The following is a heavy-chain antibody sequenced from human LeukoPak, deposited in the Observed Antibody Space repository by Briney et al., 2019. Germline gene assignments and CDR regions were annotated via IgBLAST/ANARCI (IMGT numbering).Heavy chain of an antibody. D-gene: IGHD2-15*01. CDR1: GFTFSSYS. Sequence: PGGSLRLSCAASGFTFSSYSMNWVRQAPGKGLEWVSSISSSSSYIYYADSVKGRFTISRDNAKNSLYLQMNSLRAEDMAVYYCASDCSGGSCGPFDYWGQGTLVTVSS. CDR2: ISSSSSYI. CDR3: ASDCSGGSCGPFDY. V-gene: IGHV3-21*01. J-gene: IGHJ4*02.